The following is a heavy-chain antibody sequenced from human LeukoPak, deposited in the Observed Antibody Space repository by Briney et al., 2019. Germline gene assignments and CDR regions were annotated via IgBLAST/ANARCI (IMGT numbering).Heavy chain of an antibody. CDR1: GGSISSSSYY. V-gene: IGHV4-39*07. J-gene: IGHJ3*02. CDR2: IYYSGST. CDR3: ARAFYDYGGNSDAFDI. Sequence: SETLSLTCTVSGGSISSSSYYWGWIRQPPGKGLEWIGSIYYSGSTNYNPSLKSRVTISVDTSKNQFSLKLSSVTAADTAVYYCARAFYDYGGNSDAFDIWGQGTMVTVSS. D-gene: IGHD4-23*01.